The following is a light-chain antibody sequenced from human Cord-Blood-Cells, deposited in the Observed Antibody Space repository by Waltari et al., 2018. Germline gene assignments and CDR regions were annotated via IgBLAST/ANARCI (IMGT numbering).Light chain of an antibody. Sequence: EIVLTQSPGTLSLSPGERATLSCRASQSVRSSYLAWNQQKPGQAPRLLIYGASSRATGIPDRFRGSGSWTDFTLTISRLVPEDFAVYYCQQYGSSPPVTFGQGTRLEIK. V-gene: IGKV3-20*01. J-gene: IGKJ5*01. CDR1: QSVRSSY. CDR3: QQYGSSPPVT. CDR2: GAS.